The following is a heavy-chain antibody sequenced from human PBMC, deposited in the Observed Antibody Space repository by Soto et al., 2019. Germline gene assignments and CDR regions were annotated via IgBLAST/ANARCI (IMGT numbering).Heavy chain of an antibody. CDR1: GFTFSGYW. CDR2: IKQDGSEK. Sequence: GGSLRLSCAASGFTFSGYWMSWVRQAPGKGLEWVANIKQDGSEKYYVDSVKGRFTISRDNAKNSLYLQMNSLRAGDTAVYYCARDVVAGSAYWGQGTLVTVSS. CDR3: ARDVVAGSAY. J-gene: IGHJ4*02. D-gene: IGHD6-19*01. V-gene: IGHV3-7*05.